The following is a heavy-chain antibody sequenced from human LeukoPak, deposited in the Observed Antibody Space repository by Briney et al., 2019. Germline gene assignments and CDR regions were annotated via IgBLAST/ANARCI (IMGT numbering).Heavy chain of an antibody. CDR2: INHSGST. Sequence: SETLSLTCAVYGGSFSGYYWSWIRQPPGKGLEWIGEINHSGSTNYNPSLKSRVTISVDTSKNQFSLKLSSVTAADTAVYYCARVGDYVWGSYPPFDYWGQGTLVTVSS. D-gene: IGHD3-16*02. CDR3: ARVGDYVWGSYPPFDY. CDR1: GGSFSGYY. J-gene: IGHJ4*02. V-gene: IGHV4-34*01.